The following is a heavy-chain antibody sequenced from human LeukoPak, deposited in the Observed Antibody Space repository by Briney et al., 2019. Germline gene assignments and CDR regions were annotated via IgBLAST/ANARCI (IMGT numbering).Heavy chain of an antibody. Sequence: PGGSLRLSCAASGFTFSSYWMHWVRHAQGKGLGWVSRINSDGRSTSYADSVKGRFTISRDNAKNTLYLQMNSLRAADTAVYYCAREGPVAATVDYYYYYGMDVWGQGTTVTVSS. CDR1: GFTFSSYW. V-gene: IGHV3-74*01. CDR3: AREGPVAATVDYYYYYGMDV. CDR2: INSDGRST. J-gene: IGHJ6*02. D-gene: IGHD2-15*01.